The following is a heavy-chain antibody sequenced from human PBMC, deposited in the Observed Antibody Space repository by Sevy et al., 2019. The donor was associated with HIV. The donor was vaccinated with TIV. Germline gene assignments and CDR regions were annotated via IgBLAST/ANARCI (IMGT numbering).Heavy chain of an antibody. V-gene: IGHV3-9*01. CDR3: AKDRAMYFDSWSGAAIDS. CDR2: ISWNSGSI. J-gene: IGHJ4*02. D-gene: IGHD3-3*01. CDR1: GFTFDDYA. Sequence: GGSLRLSCAASGFTFDDYAMHWVRQAPGKGLEWVSAISWNSGSIGYSDSVKGRFTISRDKSKNSLYLQMNSLRAEDTAFYYCAKDRAMYFDSWSGAAIDSWGQGTLVTVSP.